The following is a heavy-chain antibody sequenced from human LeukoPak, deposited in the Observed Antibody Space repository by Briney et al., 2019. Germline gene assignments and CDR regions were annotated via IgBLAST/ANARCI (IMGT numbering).Heavy chain of an antibody. V-gene: IGHV1-2*02. CDR1: GFTFTGYY. CDR2: INPNTGGT. CDR3: AREESYYMDV. D-gene: IGHD3-10*01. J-gene: IGHJ6*03. Sequence: ASVKVSCKTSGFTFTGYYMHWVRQAPGQGLEWMGWINPNTGGTFYGQKFQDRVTMTRDTSTSTVYMELSSLRSEDTAVYYCAREESYYMDVWGKGTTVTISS.